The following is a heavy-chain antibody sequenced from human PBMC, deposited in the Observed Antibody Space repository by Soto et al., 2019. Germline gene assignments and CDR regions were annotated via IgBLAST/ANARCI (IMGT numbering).Heavy chain of an antibody. CDR3: ARDHAPGYSSGHYYYYMDV. Sequence: GGSLRLSCAASGFTFSSYGMHWVRQAPGKGLEWVAVIWYDGSNKYYADSVKGRFTISRDNSKNTLYLQMNSLRAEDTAVYYCARDHAPGYSSGHYYYYMDVWGKGTTVTVSS. V-gene: IGHV3-33*01. J-gene: IGHJ6*03. CDR1: GFTFSSYG. CDR2: IWYDGSNK. D-gene: IGHD6-19*01.